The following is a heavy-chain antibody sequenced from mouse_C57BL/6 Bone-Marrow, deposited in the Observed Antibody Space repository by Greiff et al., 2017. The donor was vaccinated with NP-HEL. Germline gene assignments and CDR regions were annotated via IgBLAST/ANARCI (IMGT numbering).Heavy chain of an antibody. Sequence: QVQLKQSGAELARPGASVKLSCKASGYTFTSYGISWVKQRPGQGLEWIGEIYPRSGNTYYNEKFKGKATLTADKSSSTAYMELRSLTSEDSAVYFCARGGYYGSSPWFAYWGQGTLVTVSA. CDR3: ARGGYYGSSPWFAY. CDR2: IYPRSGNT. CDR1: GYTFTSYG. V-gene: IGHV1-81*01. D-gene: IGHD1-1*01. J-gene: IGHJ3*01.